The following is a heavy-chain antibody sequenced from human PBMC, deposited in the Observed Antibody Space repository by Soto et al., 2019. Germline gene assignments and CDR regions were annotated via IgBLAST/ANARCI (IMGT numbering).Heavy chain of an antibody. J-gene: IGHJ6*01. V-gene: IGHV3-11*04. CDR1: GLPINYLD. CDR3: ASTGHSRGSHPKDGIEI. D-gene: IGHD6-19*01. CDR2: ISTSGSTI. Sequence: SCALAGLPINYLDVIWLRTAHGKGLEWLSYISTSGSTIYYADSVKGRFIISRDNAKNSLYLQMNSLRDEDTAVYYCASTGHSRGSHPKDGIEIWGQR.